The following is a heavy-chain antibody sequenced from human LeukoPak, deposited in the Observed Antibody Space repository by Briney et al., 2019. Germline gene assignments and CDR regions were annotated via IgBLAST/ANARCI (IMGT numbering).Heavy chain of an antibody. CDR3: CRGRRGADTGLFVY. Sequence: KASETLSLTCTVYGGSISSYFWSWIRQPPGRGLEWIGDIYDTGSTSYNPSLKSRGTISVDTSKNQFSLKLSSVTAADTAVYYWCRGRRGADTGLFVYCGQGAHVTLSS. V-gene: IGHV4-59*08. D-gene: IGHD6-19*01. CDR2: IYDTGST. CDR1: GGSISSYF. J-gene: IGHJ4*02.